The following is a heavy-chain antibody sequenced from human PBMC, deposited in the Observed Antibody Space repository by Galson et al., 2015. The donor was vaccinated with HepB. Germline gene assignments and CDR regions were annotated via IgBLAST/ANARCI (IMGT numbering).Heavy chain of an antibody. J-gene: IGHJ3*02. CDR1: GYTFTGYY. CDR3: ATCAGDCYLGPGDAFDI. V-gene: IGHV1-2*02. D-gene: IGHD2-21*02. Sequence: SVKVSCKASGYTFTGYYIHWVRQAPGQGLDWMGWINPTSGATNYAQRFQGRVTMTRDTSTGTAYMELSRLRSGDTAVYYCATCAGDCYLGPGDAFDIWGQGTMVTASS. CDR2: INPTSGAT.